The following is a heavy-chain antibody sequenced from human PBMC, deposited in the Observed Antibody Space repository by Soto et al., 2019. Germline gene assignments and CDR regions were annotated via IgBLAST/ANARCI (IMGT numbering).Heavy chain of an antibody. D-gene: IGHD6-6*01. CDR1: GGTFSSYS. V-gene: IGHV1-69*13. CDR2: IIPIVGTA. Sequence: SVKVSCKASGGTFSSYSISWVRQAPGQGLECMGWIIPIVGTANYAQKFQGRVTITADESTSTAYMELSSLRSEDTAVYYCARAIPTPTSIAAPGSRRASFYYYYGMDVWGQGTTVTVSS. J-gene: IGHJ6*02. CDR3: ARAIPTPTSIAAPGSRRASFYYYYGMDV.